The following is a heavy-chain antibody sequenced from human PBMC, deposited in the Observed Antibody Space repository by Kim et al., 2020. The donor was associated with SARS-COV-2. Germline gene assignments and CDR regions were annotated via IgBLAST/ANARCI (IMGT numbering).Heavy chain of an antibody. J-gene: IGHJ5*01. CDR3: ARDTSGTYYHWFDS. D-gene: IGHD1-26*01. Sequence: ASVKVSCKACGYAFSGYYIHWVRQAPGQGLEWMGWINPTTGGTNIAQNFQGRVTMTSERYINTAYMEVRSLTPDDTALYYCARDTSGTYYHWFDSWGQGT. V-gene: IGHV1-2*02. CDR1: GYAFSGYY. CDR2: INPTTGGT.